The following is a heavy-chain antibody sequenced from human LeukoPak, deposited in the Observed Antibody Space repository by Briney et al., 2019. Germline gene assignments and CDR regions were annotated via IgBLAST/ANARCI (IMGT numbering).Heavy chain of an antibody. J-gene: IGHJ6*02. V-gene: IGHV4-34*01. CDR1: GVSFSGYY. D-gene: IGHD5-18*01. CDR3: AREYSYGYYYYYYGMDV. CDR2: INHSGST. Sequence: SETLSLTCAVYGVSFSGYYWSWIRQPPGKGLEWIGEINHSGSTNYNPSLKSRVTISVDTSKNQFSLKLSSVTAADTAVYYCAREYSYGYYYYYYGMDVWGQGTTVTASS.